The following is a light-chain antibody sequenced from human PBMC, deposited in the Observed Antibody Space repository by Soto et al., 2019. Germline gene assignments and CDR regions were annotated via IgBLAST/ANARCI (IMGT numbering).Light chain of an antibody. Sequence: IPLTQSPSSLSASVGDRVTITCRASQGISNYLAWYQQKPGKTPRLLIYGATTLQSGVPSRFSGSGSGTVFALTISSLQPEDFATYYCQQLKSYVTFGQGTRLEIK. J-gene: IGKJ5*01. CDR3: QQLKSYVT. CDR1: QGISNY. CDR2: GAT. V-gene: IGKV1-9*01.